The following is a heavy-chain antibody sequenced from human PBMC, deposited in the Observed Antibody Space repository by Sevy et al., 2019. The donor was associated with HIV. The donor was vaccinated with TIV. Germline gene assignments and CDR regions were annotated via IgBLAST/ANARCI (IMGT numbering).Heavy chain of an antibody. J-gene: IGHJ5*02. V-gene: IGHV1-18*01. D-gene: IGHD3-10*01. CDR1: GYTFSSYG. CDR3: VRDVLWFGELLQDYNWFDP. CDR2: ISTYNRDT. Sequence: ASVKVSCKASGYTFSSYGISWVRQAPGQGLEWMGWISTYNRDTNYAQKVQGRVTVTTDTSTSTSYMELRNLRSDDTAVYYCVRDVLWFGELLQDYNWFDPWGQGTLVTVSS.